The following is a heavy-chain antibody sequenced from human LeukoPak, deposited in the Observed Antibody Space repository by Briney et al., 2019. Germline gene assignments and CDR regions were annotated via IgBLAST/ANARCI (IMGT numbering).Heavy chain of an antibody. CDR1: GGSISSYY. J-gene: IGHJ5*02. D-gene: IGHD2-2*01. Sequence: SETLSLTCTVSGGSISSYYWSWIRQPPGKGLEWIGYIYYSGSINYNPSLKSRVTISIDTSKKQFSLKLRSVTAADTAVYYCGRAPSYCSSSSCYVMAFDPWGQGTLVTVSS. CDR2: IYYSGSI. CDR3: GRAPSYCSSSSCYVMAFDP. V-gene: IGHV4-59*01.